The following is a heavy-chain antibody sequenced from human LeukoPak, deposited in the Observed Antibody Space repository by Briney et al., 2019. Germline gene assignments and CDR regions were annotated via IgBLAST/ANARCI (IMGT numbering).Heavy chain of an antibody. V-gene: IGHV4-34*01. CDR2: INHSGST. Sequence: SETLSLTCGVYGGSFSGYYWSWIRQPPGKGLEWIGDINHSGSTNYNPSLKSRANISGDPSKSQFSLRLSSMTAADTAVYYCARDRYCSSTSCNRYYYHGMDVWGQGTTVTVSS. D-gene: IGHD2-2*01. CDR1: GGSFSGYY. J-gene: IGHJ6*02. CDR3: ARDRYCSSTSCNRYYYHGMDV.